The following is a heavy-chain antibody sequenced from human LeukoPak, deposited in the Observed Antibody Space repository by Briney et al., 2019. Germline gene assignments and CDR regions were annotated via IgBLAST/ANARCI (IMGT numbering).Heavy chain of an antibody. Sequence: GASVKVSCKASGYTFTSYGISWVRQAPGQGLEWMGWISAYNGNTNYAQKLQGRVTMTTDTSTSTAYMELRSLRSDDTAVYYCARAQFKYSGGWYFRSENPDYWGQGTLVTVSS. V-gene: IGHV1-18*01. D-gene: IGHD6-19*01. CDR3: ARAQFKYSGGWYFRSENPDY. CDR2: ISAYNGNT. J-gene: IGHJ4*02. CDR1: GYTFTSYG.